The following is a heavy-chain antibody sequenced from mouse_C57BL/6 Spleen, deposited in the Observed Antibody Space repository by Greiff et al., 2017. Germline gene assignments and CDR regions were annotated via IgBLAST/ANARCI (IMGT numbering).Heavy chain of an antibody. CDR1: GYAFSSSW. J-gene: IGHJ4*01. CDR2: IYPGDGDT. Sequence: QVQLKQSGPELVKPGASVKISCKASGYAFSSSWMNWVKQRPGKGLEWIGRIYPGDGDTNYNGKFKGKATLTADKSSSTAYMQLSSLTSEDSAVYFCARSWDRAMDYWGQGTSVTVSS. V-gene: IGHV1-82*01. D-gene: IGHD3-3*01. CDR3: ARSWDRAMDY.